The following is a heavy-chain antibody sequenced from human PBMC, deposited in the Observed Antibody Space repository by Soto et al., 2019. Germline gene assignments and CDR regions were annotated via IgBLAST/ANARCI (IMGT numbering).Heavy chain of an antibody. J-gene: IGHJ6*02. CDR1: GGSISSGGYY. D-gene: IGHD2-2*01. V-gene: IGHV4-31*03. CDR2: IYYSGST. CDR3: ARDHTSNYGMDV. Sequence: QVQLQESGPGLVKPSQTLSLTCTVSGGSISSGGYYWSWIRQHPGKGLEWIGYIYYSGSTYYNPSLKSRVTISVDTAKNQFSLKLSAVTAADTAVYYCARDHTSNYGMDVWGQGTTVTVSS.